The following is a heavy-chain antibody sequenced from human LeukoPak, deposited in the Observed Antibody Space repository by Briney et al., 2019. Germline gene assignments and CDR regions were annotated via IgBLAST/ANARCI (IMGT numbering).Heavy chain of an antibody. D-gene: IGHD4-17*01. J-gene: IGHJ4*02. Sequence: GGSLRLSCAASGFTFSSYAMHWVRRAPGKGLEWVAVISYDGSNKYYADSVKGRFTISRDNSKNTLYLQMNSLRAEDTAVYYCARDDGAHDYGDYEGQIYEGPLDYWGQGTLVTVSS. CDR3: ARDDGAHDYGDYEGQIYEGPLDY. CDR2: ISYDGSNK. CDR1: GFTFSSYA. V-gene: IGHV3-30*04.